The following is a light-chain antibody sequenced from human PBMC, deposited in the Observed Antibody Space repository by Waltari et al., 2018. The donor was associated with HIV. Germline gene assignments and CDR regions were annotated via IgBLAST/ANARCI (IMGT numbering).Light chain of an antibody. CDR1: SSNIGAGYD. CDR2: GTN. V-gene: IGLV1-40*01. J-gene: IGLJ2*01. CDR3: QSYDSSLSGWVV. Sequence: QSVLTQPPSVSGAPGQRVTISCTGSSSNIGAGYDVHWYQQLPGKAPTLLIYGTNNRPSGSPDRFSGSKSGTSASLAITGLQAEDEAEYYCQSYDSSLSGWVVFGGGTKVTVL.